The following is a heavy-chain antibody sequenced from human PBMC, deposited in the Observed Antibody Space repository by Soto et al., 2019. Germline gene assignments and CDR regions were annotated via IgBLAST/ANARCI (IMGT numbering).Heavy chain of an antibody. CDR2: ISYGGDNK. Sequence: QVQLVESGGGVVQPGRSLRLSCAASRFIFSDYAMHWVRQAPGKGLELVAVISYGGDNKYYAESVRGRFAISRDNLKNTLYLQMNSLNPEDTAVYHCAKARHSTSWYGVEADFWGQGTLVTVSS. CDR3: AKARHSTSWYGVEADF. D-gene: IGHD6-13*01. CDR1: RFIFSDYA. V-gene: IGHV3-30*09. J-gene: IGHJ4*02.